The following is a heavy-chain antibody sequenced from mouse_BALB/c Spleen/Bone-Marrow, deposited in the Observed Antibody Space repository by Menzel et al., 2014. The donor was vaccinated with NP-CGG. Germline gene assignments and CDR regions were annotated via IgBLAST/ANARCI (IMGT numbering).Heavy chain of an antibody. D-gene: IGHD3-3*01. CDR1: GFTFSSYA. CDR3: ARATRGYFDY. V-gene: IGHV5-6-5*01. Sequence: EVHLVESGGGLVKPGGSLKLSCAASGFTFSSYAMSWVRQTPERRLEWVASISSGGSTYYPDSVKGRFTISRDNARNILYLQMSSLRSEDTAMYYCARATRGYFDYWGQGTTLTVSS. CDR2: ISSGGST. J-gene: IGHJ2*01.